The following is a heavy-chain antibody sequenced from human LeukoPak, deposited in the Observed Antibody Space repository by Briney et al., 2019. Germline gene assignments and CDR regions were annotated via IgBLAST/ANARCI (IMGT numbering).Heavy chain of an antibody. D-gene: IGHD2-21*02. Sequence: GGSLRLSCAASGFTFGSYWMHWVRQAPGKGLVWVSRINSDGSSTSYADPVKGRFTISRDNAKNTLYLQMNSLRAEDTAVYYCARDRVVTGICGAFDIWGQGTMVTVSS. CDR2: INSDGSST. J-gene: IGHJ3*02. CDR3: ARDRVVTGICGAFDI. CDR1: GFTFGSYW. V-gene: IGHV3-74*01.